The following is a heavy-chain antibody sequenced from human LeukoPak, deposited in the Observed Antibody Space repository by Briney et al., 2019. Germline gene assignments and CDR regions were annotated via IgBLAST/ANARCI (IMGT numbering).Heavy chain of an antibody. CDR3: ARAVYHIAAAEDY. D-gene: IGHD6-13*01. CDR1: GYTFTSCD. J-gene: IGHJ4*02. CDR2: MNPNSGNT. V-gene: IGHV1-8*01. Sequence: ASVKVSCKASGYTFTSCDINWVRQATGQGLEWMGWMNPNSGNTGYAHKLQGRVTMTRNTSISTAYMELSSLRSEDTAVYYCARAVYHIAAAEDYWGQGTLVTVSS.